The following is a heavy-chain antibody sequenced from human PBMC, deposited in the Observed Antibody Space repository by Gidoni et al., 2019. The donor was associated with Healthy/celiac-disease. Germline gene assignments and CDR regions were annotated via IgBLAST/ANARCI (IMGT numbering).Heavy chain of an antibody. V-gene: IGHV4-38-2*01. CDR1: GYSISSGYY. Sequence: QVQLQASGPGLVKPSETLSLTCAVSGYSISSGYYWGWIRQPPGKGLEWIGSIYHSGSTYYNPSLKSRVTISVDTSKNQFSLKLSSVTAADTAVYYCARVHSYDYYFDYWGQGTLVTVSS. D-gene: IGHD5-18*01. CDR2: IYHSGST. J-gene: IGHJ4*02. CDR3: ARVHSYDYYFDY.